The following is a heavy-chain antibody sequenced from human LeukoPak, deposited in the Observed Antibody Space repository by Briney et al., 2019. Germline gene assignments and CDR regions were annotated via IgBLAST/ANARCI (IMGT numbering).Heavy chain of an antibody. Sequence: ASETLSLTCAVYGGSFSGYYWSWIRQPPGKGLEWIGEINHSGSTNYNPSLKSRVTISVDTSKNQFSLKLSSVTAADTAVYYCARALVRGGYFDYWGQGTLVTVSS. J-gene: IGHJ4*02. CDR3: ARALVRGGYFDY. V-gene: IGHV4-34*01. CDR1: GGSFSGYY. CDR2: INHSGST. D-gene: IGHD3-10*01.